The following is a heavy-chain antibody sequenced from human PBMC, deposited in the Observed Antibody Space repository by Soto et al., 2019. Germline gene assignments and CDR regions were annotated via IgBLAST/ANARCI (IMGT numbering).Heavy chain of an antibody. CDR1: GGSFSGYY. J-gene: IGHJ6*02. Sequence: SETVSLTCAVYGGSFSGYYLSWIRQPPGKGLEWIGEINHSGSTNYNPSLKSRVTISVDTSKNQFSLKLSSVTAADTAVYYCARGRGDSSGYHHYYYGMDVWGQGTTVTVSS. V-gene: IGHV4-34*01. CDR3: ARGRGDSSGYHHYYYGMDV. CDR2: INHSGST. D-gene: IGHD3-22*01.